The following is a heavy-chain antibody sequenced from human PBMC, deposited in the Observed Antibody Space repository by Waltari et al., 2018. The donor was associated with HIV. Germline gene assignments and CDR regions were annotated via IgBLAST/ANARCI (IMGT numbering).Heavy chain of an antibody. CDR2: ISGSGRST. D-gene: IGHD2-21*02. V-gene: IGHV3-23*01. CDR1: GFTFSSYA. J-gene: IGHJ4*02. CDR3: AKDCGGDVYMD. Sequence: EVQLLESGGGLVQPGGSLRLSCAASGFTFSSYAMMWVRQAPGKGLEWVSAISGSGRSTYYADSVKGRFTISRKNSKNTVYLQMNSMRAEDTALYYCAKDCGGDVYMDWSQGTLVTVSS.